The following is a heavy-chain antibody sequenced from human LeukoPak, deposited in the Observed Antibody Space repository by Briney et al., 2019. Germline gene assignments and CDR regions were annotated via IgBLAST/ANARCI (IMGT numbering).Heavy chain of an antibody. J-gene: IGHJ5*02. Sequence: GGSLRLSXAASGFTFTNYGMHWVRQAPGKGLEWVAFIRYDGSNENYGDSVKGRFTISKDNSKSTLYLQMNSLRAGDTAVYYCAKYHGAYNWFDPWGQGTLVTVSS. D-gene: IGHD1-14*01. CDR3: AKYHGAYNWFDP. CDR2: IRYDGSNE. CDR1: GFTFTNYG. V-gene: IGHV3-30*02.